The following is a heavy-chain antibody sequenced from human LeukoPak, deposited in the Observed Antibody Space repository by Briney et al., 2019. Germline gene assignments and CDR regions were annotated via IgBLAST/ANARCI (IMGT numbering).Heavy chain of an antibody. CDR1: GFTFNDYA. V-gene: IGHV3-23*01. J-gene: IGHJ5*02. CDR3: AKGDSSGNWFDA. D-gene: IGHD6-19*01. CDR2: VSDIGNST. Sequence: GGSLRLSCAASGFTFNDYAMSWVRQSPATGREWVSAVSDIGNSTFYADALMGRFTISRDNSKNTLFLQMNDLRIDDTAVYYCAKGDSSGNWFDAWGQGTLVSVSS.